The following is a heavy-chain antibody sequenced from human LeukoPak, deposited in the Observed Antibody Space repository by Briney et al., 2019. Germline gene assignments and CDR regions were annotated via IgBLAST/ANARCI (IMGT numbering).Heavy chain of an antibody. CDR3: AKAWEYCGGDCYSAYYYYGMDV. J-gene: IGHJ6*02. CDR1: GFTFSSYG. V-gene: IGHV3-30*18. Sequence: GRSLRLSCAASGFTFSSYGMHWVRQAPGKGLEWVAVLSYDESNKYYADSVKGRFTISRDNSKNTLYLQMNSLRAEDTAVYYCAKAWEYCGGDCYSAYYYYGMDVWGQGTTVTVSS. CDR2: LSYDESNK. D-gene: IGHD2-21*02.